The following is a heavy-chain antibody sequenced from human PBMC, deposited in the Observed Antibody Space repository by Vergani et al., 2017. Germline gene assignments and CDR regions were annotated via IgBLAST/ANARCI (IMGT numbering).Heavy chain of an antibody. D-gene: IGHD1-26*01. CDR3: ARDAFVGAYFDY. V-gene: IGHV3-23*01. CDR1: GFTFSNSA. J-gene: IGHJ4*02. Sequence: EVHLLESGGGQVEAGGSLRLSCVASGFTFSNSAMSWVRQTSGKGLEWVSAISGHGDRTYYADSVKGRFTISRDNSKNTVYLQMNSLKAEDRATYYCARDAFVGAYFDYWGQGTLVTVSS. CDR2: ISGHGDRT.